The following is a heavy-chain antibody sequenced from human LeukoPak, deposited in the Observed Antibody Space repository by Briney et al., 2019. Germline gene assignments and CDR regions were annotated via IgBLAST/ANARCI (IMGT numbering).Heavy chain of an antibody. CDR1: GFTFNSYA. CDR2: ISDSGGST. Sequence: GGSLRLSCAASGFTFNSYAMSWVRQAPGKGLEWVSIISDSGGSTYYADSVKGRFTISRDDSKNTLYLQLNSLRAEDTAVYYCARGGGYYPIDYWGQGTLVTVSS. D-gene: IGHD2-15*01. V-gene: IGHV3-23*01. CDR3: ARGGGYYPIDY. J-gene: IGHJ4*02.